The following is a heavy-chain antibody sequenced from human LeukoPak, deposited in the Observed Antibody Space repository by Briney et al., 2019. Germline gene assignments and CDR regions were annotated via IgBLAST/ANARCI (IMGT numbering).Heavy chain of an antibody. V-gene: IGHV3-33*01. CDR2: IWSDGTRE. J-gene: IGHJ5*02. D-gene: IGHD6-13*01. CDR3: ARGVAENGNPNYFDP. CDR1: GFIFSRYA. Sequence: GGSVRLSCAASGFIFSRYAMHWVRQAPGTGLEWVAVIWSDGTREYYIDSVKGQFTISRDNSKNTLYLQMNSLRAEDTAVYSCARGVAENGNPNYFDPWGPGTLLTVSS.